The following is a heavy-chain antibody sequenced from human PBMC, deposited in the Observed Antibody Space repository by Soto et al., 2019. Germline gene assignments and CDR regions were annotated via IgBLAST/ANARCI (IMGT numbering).Heavy chain of an antibody. D-gene: IGHD1-7*01. Sequence: EVQLLESGGGLVQPGGSLRLSCVASGFTFSSYAMSWVRQAPAKGLEWVSVLPGSSGSTYYADSVKGRVTISRDNSKNELYLTMNSLRAEDMAVYYCAQAGVAGTGYWGQGTLVTVSS. J-gene: IGHJ4*02. CDR3: AQAGVAGTGY. CDR1: GFTFSSYA. V-gene: IGHV3-23*01. CDR2: LPGSSGST.